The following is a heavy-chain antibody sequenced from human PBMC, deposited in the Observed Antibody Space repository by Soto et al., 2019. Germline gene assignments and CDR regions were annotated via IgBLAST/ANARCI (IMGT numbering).Heavy chain of an antibody. CDR3: ARDARVEAAADPRNWFDP. V-gene: IGHV1-18*01. Sequence: ASVRVSCKASGYTFTSYGISWVRQAPGQGLEWMGWISAYNGNTNYAQKLQGRVTMTTDTSTSTAYMELRSLRSDDTAVYYCARDARVEAAADPRNWFDPWGQGTLVTVSP. CDR1: GYTFTSYG. D-gene: IGHD6-13*01. CDR2: ISAYNGNT. J-gene: IGHJ5*02.